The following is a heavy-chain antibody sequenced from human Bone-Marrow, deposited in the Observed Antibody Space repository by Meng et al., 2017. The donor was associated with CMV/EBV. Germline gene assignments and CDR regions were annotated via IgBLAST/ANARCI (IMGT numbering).Heavy chain of an antibody. D-gene: IGHD6-6*01. Sequence: ASVKVSCKASGYTFTSYDINWVRQAPGQGLEWMGWISAYNGNTSNAQKFQGRVTMTTDTYMSIAYMELRSLRSDDTAVYYCARSIGSRYPHYGLDIWGQGTTVTVSS. V-gene: IGHV1-18*01. CDR3: ARSIGSRYPHYGLDI. CDR1: GYTFTSYD. J-gene: IGHJ6*02. CDR2: ISAYNGNT.